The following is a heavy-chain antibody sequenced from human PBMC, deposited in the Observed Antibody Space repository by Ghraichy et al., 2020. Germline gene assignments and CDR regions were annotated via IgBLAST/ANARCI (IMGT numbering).Heavy chain of an antibody. Sequence: GGGVGGGASRSSSSSNMYDADSGKGRFTIARDNAKKSLYLQMNSLRAEDTAVYYCARDYGSNYPAAWGQGTLVTVSS. D-gene: IGHD5-24*01. CDR3: ARDYGSNYPAA. V-gene: IGHV3-21*01. J-gene: IGHJ5*02. CDR2: RSSSSSNM.